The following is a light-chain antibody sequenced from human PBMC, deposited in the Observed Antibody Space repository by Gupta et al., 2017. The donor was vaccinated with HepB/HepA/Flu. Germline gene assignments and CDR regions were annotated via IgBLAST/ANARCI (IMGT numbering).Light chain of an antibody. CDR2: KVS. V-gene: IGKV1-5*03. CDR1: QSISMW. CDR3: QQYKSYSPFT. J-gene: IGKJ4*01. Sequence: TLPASLGHRVTITCRASQSISMWLGWSQQKPGKAPKLLIYKVSSLESGVPSMFSGSGSGKEFTLTISSRQPDDFATYFCQQYKSYSPFTFGRGTKVEIK.